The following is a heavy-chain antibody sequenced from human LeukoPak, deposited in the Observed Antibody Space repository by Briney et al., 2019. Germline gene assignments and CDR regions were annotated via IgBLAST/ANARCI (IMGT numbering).Heavy chain of an antibody. J-gene: IGHJ3*02. CDR3: ARRRDERGYNDIFDI. D-gene: IGHD5-18*01. CDR2: IYPGDSDA. V-gene: IGHV5-51*01. Sequence: GEALKISCKGSGYSFTSYCIGWWRQMPGKVLEGMGIIYPGDSDARYSPSFRREGTISAYKSISTAYLQWSSMTASDTAMYYCARRRDERGYNDIFDIWGQGTIVTVSS. CDR1: GYSFTSYC.